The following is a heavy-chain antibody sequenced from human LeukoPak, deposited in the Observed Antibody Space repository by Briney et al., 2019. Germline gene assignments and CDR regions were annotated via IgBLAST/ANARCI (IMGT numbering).Heavy chain of an antibody. V-gene: IGHV4-34*01. J-gene: IGHJ3*02. D-gene: IGHD2-21*02. CDR1: GGSFSGYY. CDR2: INHSGST. CDR3: ARAVTGHDAFDI. Sequence: SETLSLTCAVYGGSFSGYYWSWIRQPPGKGLEWIGEINHSGSTNYNPSLKSRVTISVDTSKNQFSLKLSSVTAADTAVYYCARAVTGHDAFDIWGQGTMVTVSS.